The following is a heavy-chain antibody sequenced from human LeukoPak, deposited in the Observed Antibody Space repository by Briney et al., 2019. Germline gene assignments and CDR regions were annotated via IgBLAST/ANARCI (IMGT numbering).Heavy chain of an antibody. CDR3: ARDYSSGWYGAFDI. CDR2: ISYDGSNK. CDR1: GFTFSSYG. D-gene: IGHD6-19*01. Sequence: GGSLRLSCAASGFTFSSYGMSWVRQAPGKGLEWVAVISYDGSNKYYADSVKGRFTISRDNSKNTLYLQMNSLRAEDTAVYYCARDYSSGWYGAFDIWGQGTMVTVSS. V-gene: IGHV3-30*03. J-gene: IGHJ3*02.